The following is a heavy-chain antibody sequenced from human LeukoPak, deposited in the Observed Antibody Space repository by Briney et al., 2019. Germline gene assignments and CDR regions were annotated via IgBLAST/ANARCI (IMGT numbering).Heavy chain of an antibody. D-gene: IGHD2-15*01. CDR1: GFTFSGYT. CDR2: ISSSSSYI. Sequence: GGSLRLSCAASGFTFSGYTLNWVRQASGKGLEWVSSISSSSSYIYYADSVKGRFTVSRDNAKNSLYLQMNSLRAEDTAVYYCARDERGYCSGGSCGNSQIDYWGQGTLVTVSS. V-gene: IGHV3-21*01. CDR3: ARDERGYCSGGSCGNSQIDY. J-gene: IGHJ4*02.